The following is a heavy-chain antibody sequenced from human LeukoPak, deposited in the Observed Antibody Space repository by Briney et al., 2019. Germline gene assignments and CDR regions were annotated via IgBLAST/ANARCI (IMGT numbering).Heavy chain of an antibody. CDR1: GYTFSTYD. Sequence: GASVKVSCKTSGYTFSTYDINWVRQAAGQGLEWMGWMNPNSGNTVFAQKFQGRATITRDTSITTAYLELSSLRSEDTAVYYCARAIRYQLLSDYWGQGTLVTVSS. CDR3: ARAIRYQLLSDY. V-gene: IGHV1-8*03. D-gene: IGHD2-2*01. CDR2: MNPNSGNT. J-gene: IGHJ4*02.